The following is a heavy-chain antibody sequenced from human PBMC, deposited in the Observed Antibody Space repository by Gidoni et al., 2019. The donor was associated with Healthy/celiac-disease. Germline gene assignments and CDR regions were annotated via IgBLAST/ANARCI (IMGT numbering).Heavy chain of an antibody. Sequence: EVQLVESGGGLVQPGRSLRLSCAASGFTFDDYAMLWVRQAPGKGLECVSGISWNSGSIGYADSVKGRFTISRDNAKNSLYLQMNSLRAEDTALYYCAKRSEYYYDSSGYYSDAFDIWGQGTMVTVSS. CDR3: AKRSEYYYDSSGYYSDAFDI. CDR2: ISWNSGSI. V-gene: IGHV3-9*01. J-gene: IGHJ3*02. D-gene: IGHD3-22*01. CDR1: GFTFDDYA.